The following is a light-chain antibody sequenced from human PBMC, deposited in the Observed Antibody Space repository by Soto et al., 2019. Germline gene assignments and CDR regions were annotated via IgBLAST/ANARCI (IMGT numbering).Light chain of an antibody. CDR3: LHFNSYPIT. J-gene: IGKJ5*01. V-gene: IGKV1-13*02. CDR1: QGISNT. CDR2: YAS. Sequence: AIQLTQSPSSLSASVGDRVTISCRASQGISNTLAWYQKKPGKPPNLLIYYASNLEDGVPSRFSGSGSGTDFTLTISNLQPEDFATYYCLHFNSYPITFGQGTRLDIK.